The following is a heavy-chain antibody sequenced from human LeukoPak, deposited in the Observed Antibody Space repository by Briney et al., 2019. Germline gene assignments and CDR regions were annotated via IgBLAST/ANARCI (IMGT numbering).Heavy chain of an antibody. D-gene: IGHD3-16*01. CDR3: TRGGGVVWGRFGY. J-gene: IGHJ4*02. CDR2: IKQDGSEK. V-gene: IGHV3-7*01. CDR1: GFSFSNYW. Sequence: GGSLRLSCAASGFSFSNYWMSWVRQAPGKGLEWVANIKQDGSEKYYVDSVKGRFTISRDNAQNSLFLQVNSLRAEDTAVYYCTRGGGVVWGRFGYWGQGTLVTVSS.